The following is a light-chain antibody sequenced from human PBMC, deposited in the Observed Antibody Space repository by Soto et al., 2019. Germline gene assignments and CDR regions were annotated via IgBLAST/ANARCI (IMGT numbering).Light chain of an antibody. V-gene: IGLV2-11*01. CDR2: DVS. Sequence: QSALTQPRSVSGSPGQPVTISCTGTSSDVGGYNYVSWYQQHPGKAPKLMIFDVSKRPSGVPDRFSGSKSGNTASLTISGPQAEDEADYYCCSYAGSYTFEFGGGTKVTVL. CDR3: CSYAGSYTFE. J-gene: IGLJ2*01. CDR1: SSDVGGYNY.